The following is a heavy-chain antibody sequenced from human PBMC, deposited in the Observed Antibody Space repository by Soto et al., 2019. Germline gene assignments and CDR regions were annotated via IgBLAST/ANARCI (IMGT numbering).Heavy chain of an antibody. D-gene: IGHD1-7*01. V-gene: IGHV1-2*04. J-gene: IGHJ6*02. CDR2: INPNSGGT. CDR3: ARGPNYLRRHYYYGMDV. CDR1: GYTFTGYY. Sequence: ASVKVSCKASGYTFTGYYMHWVRQAPGQGLEWMGWINPNSGGTNYAQKFQGWVTMTRDTSISTAYMELSRLRSDDTAVYYCARGPNYLRRHYYYGMDVWGQGTTVTVSS.